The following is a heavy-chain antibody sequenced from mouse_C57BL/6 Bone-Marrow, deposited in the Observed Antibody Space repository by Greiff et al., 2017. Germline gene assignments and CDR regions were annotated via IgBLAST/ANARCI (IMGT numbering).Heavy chain of an antibody. V-gene: IGHV1-69*02. CDR1: GYTFTSYW. J-gene: IGHJ2*01. D-gene: IGHD2-14*01. CDR3: TRYYRYDFDY. Sequence: VQLQQPGAELVRPGASVKLSCKASGYTFTSYWINWVKQRPGQGLEWIGNIYPSDSYTNYNQKFKDKATLTVDKSSSTAYMQLSSPTSEDSAVYYCTRYYRYDFDYWGQGTTLTVSS. CDR2: IYPSDSYT.